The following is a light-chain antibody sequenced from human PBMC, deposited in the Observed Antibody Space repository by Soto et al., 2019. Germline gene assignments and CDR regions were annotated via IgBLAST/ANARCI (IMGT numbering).Light chain of an antibody. CDR2: AAY. CDR1: QGISSW. CDR3: QQTTRFPLP. Sequence: DIQMTQSPSFVSASVGYRVTITCRASQGISSWLAWYQHKPGRAPKLLIHAAYSLESGVPSRFSGSGSGTDFTLTIRSLQPEDFATYYCQQTTRFPLPFGGGTKVEIK. V-gene: IGKV1-12*01. J-gene: IGKJ4*01.